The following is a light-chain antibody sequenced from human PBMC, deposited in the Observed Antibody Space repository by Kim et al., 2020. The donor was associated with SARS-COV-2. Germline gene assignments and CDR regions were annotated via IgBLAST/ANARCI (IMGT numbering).Light chain of an antibody. CDR1: QDIMND. J-gene: IGKJ5*01. CDR3: LQHSTYPST. CDR2: SAS. Sequence: ASVGARVTSSCRASQDIMNDLGWYQQNPGRAPERLIYSASSLQSAVPSRFSGSGSGTEFTLPLSSVQPEDFAPYFCLQHSTYPSTFGQGTRLEIK. V-gene: IGKV1-17*01.